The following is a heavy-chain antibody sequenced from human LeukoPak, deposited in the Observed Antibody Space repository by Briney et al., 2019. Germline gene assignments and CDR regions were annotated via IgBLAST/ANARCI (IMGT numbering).Heavy chain of an antibody. D-gene: IGHD5-24*01. CDR2: IYYSGST. J-gene: IGHJ4*02. Sequence: PSETLSLTCTVSGGSASSGSYHWSWIRQPPGKGLEWIGYIYYSGSTNYNPSLKSRVTISVDTSKNQFSLKLSSVTAADTAVYYCGRSRGDGFRSLYYWGQGTLVTVSS. CDR1: GGSASSGSYH. CDR3: GRSRGDGFRSLYY. V-gene: IGHV4-61*01.